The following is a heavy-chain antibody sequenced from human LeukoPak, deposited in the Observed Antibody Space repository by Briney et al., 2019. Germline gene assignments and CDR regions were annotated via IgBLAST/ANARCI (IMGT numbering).Heavy chain of an antibody. Sequence: GASVKVSCKASGCTFSSYAISWVRQAPGQGLEWMGGIIPIFGTANYAQKFQGRVTITADESTSTAYMELSSLRSEDTAVYYCASDVHSTADPYDYWGQGTLVTVSS. CDR1: GCTFSSYA. D-gene: IGHD2-2*01. V-gene: IGHV1-69*13. J-gene: IGHJ4*02. CDR2: IIPIFGTA. CDR3: ASDVHSTADPYDY.